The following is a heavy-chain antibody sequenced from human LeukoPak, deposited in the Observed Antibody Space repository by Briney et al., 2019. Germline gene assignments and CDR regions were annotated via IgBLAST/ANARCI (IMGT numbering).Heavy chain of an antibody. D-gene: IGHD3-22*01. CDR2: IYHSGST. V-gene: IGHV4-4*02. CDR1: GGSISSSNW. Sequence: SGTLSLTCAVSGGSISSSNWWSWVRQPPGKGLEWIGEIYHSGSTNYNPSLKSRVTISVDKSKNQFSLKLSSVTAADTAVNYCARDPAYYDSSGPQGYWGQGTLVTVSS. J-gene: IGHJ4*02. CDR3: ARDPAYYDSSGPQGY.